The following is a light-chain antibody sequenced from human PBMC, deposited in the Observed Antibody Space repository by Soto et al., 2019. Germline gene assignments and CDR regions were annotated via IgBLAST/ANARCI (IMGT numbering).Light chain of an antibody. Sequence: QSVLTQPASVSGSPGQSITISCTGTSTDVGRYNYVSWYQQHPGKAPNLMVYDVSTRPSWVSNRFSGSKSGITASLTISGLQAEDEADDYCTSYTSDSTYVFGTGTKLTVL. J-gene: IGLJ1*01. CDR3: TSYTSDSTYV. V-gene: IGLV2-14*01. CDR2: DVS. CDR1: STDVGRYNY.